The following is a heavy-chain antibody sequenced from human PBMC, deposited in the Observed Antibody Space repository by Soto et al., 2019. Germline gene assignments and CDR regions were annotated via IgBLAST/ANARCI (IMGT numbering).Heavy chain of an antibody. Sequence: QVQLVQSGAEVKKPGASVKVSCKASGYTFTSYGISWVRQAPGQGLEWMGWISAYNGNTNYAQKLQGRVTMTTDTSPSQAYMELRGLRSDDTGVYYFAIYDSCSWYWYFELRGRGTLVTVFS. D-gene: IGHD6-13*01. CDR3: AIYDSCSWYWYFEL. J-gene: IGHJ2*01. CDR2: ISAYNGNT. CDR1: GYTFTSYG. V-gene: IGHV1-18*01.